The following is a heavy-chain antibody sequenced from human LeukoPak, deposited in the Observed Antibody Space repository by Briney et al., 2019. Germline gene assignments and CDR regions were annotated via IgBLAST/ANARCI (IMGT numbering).Heavy chain of an antibody. V-gene: IGHV5-51*01. Sequence: GESLQISCKGSGFTFTSYWIGWVRQMPGEGLEWMGIVYPSDSDIRYSPSFRGQVTISADKSINTAYLQWSSLKASDTAMYYCTRYGGTSARFSDYWGQGTLVTVSS. CDR3: TRYGGTSARFSDY. CDR1: GFTFTSYW. J-gene: IGHJ4*02. CDR2: VYPSDSDI. D-gene: IGHD4-23*01.